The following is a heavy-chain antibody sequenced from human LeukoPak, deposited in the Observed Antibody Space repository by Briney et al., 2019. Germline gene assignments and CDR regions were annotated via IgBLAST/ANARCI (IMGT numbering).Heavy chain of an antibody. CDR2: IGPGLDT. CDR1: GFTFSTYG. D-gene: IGHD1-26*01. CDR3: AKYGLVGATRWFDP. V-gene: IGHV3-23*01. J-gene: IGHJ5*02. Sequence: GGSLRLSCAASGFTFSTYGMSWVRQAPGRGLEWVSTIGPGLDTHYADSVKGRFTVSRDNSKNTLFLQMNSLRAEDTAVYYCAKYGLVGATRWFDPWGQGTLVTVSS.